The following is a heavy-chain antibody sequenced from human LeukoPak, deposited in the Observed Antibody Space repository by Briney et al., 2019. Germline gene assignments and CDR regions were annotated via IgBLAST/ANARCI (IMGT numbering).Heavy chain of an antibody. V-gene: IGHV4-34*01. J-gene: IGHJ5*02. CDR3: ARDRHYYDSSGYNNWFDP. D-gene: IGHD3-22*01. Sequence: SETLSLTCAVYGGSFSGYYWSWIRQPPGKGLEWIGEINHSGSTNYNPSLKSRVTISVDTSKNQFSLKLSSVTAADTAVYYCARDRHYYDSSGYNNWFDPWGQGTLVTVSS. CDR1: GGSFSGYY. CDR2: INHSGST.